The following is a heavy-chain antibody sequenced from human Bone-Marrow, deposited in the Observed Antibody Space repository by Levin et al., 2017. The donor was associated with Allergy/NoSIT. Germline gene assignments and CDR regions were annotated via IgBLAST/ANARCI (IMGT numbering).Heavy chain of an antibody. Sequence: ETLSLTCTTSGFTFSSYTMNWVRQAPGKGLEWVSTISNTGGSIYYADSVGGRFTISRDNSKSSLYLQMNSLRAEDTAIYYCASANAFRAFDFWGQGTVVTVSS. CDR2: ISNTGGSI. V-gene: IGHV3-23*01. CDR1: GFTFSSYT. J-gene: IGHJ3*01. CDR3: ASANAFRAFDF. D-gene: IGHD3-16*01.